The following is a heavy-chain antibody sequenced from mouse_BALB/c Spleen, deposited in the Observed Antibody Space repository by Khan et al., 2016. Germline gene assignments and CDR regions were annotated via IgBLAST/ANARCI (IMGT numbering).Heavy chain of an antibody. Sequence: EVELVESGGGLVKPGGSLKLSCAASGFTFSSYTMSWVRQTPEKRLEWVATISSDNGYTYYPDSVKGRFTISRDNAKNTLYLQMSSLKSEDTAMYYCTRDSSGGFAYWGQGTLVTVSA. CDR3: TRDSSGGFAY. CDR2: ISSDNGYT. D-gene: IGHD3-1*01. J-gene: IGHJ3*01. V-gene: IGHV5-6-4*01. CDR1: GFTFSSYT.